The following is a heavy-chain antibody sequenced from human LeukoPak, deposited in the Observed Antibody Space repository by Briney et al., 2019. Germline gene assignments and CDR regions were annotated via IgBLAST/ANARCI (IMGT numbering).Heavy chain of an antibody. V-gene: IGHV1-69*13. J-gene: IGHJ4*02. CDR1: GGTFSSCA. Sequence: ASVKVSCKASGGTFSSCAISWVRQAPGQGLEWMGGIIPIFGTANYAQKFQGRVTITADESTSTAYMELSSLRSEDTAVYYCARDSPFGDIVVVPAAIWGQGTLVTVSS. CDR2: IIPIFGTA. D-gene: IGHD2-2*01. CDR3: ARDSPFGDIVVVPAAI.